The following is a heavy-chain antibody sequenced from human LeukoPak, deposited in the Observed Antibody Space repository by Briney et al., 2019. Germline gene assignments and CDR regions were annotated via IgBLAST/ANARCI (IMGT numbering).Heavy chain of an antibody. J-gene: IGHJ4*02. CDR2: IHRGGTT. CDR1: GFTVSNNY. D-gene: IGHD6-6*01. V-gene: IGHV3-53*01. CDR3: ARVDGGQSM. Sequence: PGGSLRLSCAASGFTVSNNYMSWVRQAPGKGLEWVSLIHRGGTTYYADSVKGRFTISRDNSKNTLYFQMNSLRAEDTAVYYCARVDGGQSMWGQGTLVTVSS.